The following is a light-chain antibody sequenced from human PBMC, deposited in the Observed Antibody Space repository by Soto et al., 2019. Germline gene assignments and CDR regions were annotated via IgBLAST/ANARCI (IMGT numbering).Light chain of an antibody. CDR3: QQYNNWPPIT. CDR2: GAA. V-gene: IGKV3-15*01. Sequence: EIVLTQSPGTLSLSPGERATLSCRASQSVSSNLAFYQQKPGQAPRLLLFGAATRATGIPARFSGSGSGTEFTLTISSLQSEDFAVYYCQQYNNWPPITFGQGTRLEIK. CDR1: QSVSSN. J-gene: IGKJ5*01.